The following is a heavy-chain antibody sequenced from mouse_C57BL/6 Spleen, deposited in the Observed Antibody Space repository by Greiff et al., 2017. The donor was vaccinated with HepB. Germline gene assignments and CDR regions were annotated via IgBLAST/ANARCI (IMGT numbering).Heavy chain of an antibody. D-gene: IGHD1-1*01. Sequence: VQRVESGPGLVQPSQSLSITCTVSGFSLTSYGVHWVRQSPGKGLEWLGVIWSGGSTDYNAAFISRLSISKDNSKSQVFFKMNSLQADDTAIYYCARNYGSSYEDAMDYWGQGTSVTVSS. CDR1: GFSLTSYG. CDR3: ARNYGSSYEDAMDY. V-gene: IGHV2-2*01. CDR2: IWSGGST. J-gene: IGHJ4*01.